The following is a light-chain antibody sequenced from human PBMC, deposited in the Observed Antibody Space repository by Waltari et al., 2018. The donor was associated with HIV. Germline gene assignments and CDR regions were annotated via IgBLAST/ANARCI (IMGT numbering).Light chain of an antibody. J-gene: IGLJ2*01. CDR3: QAWTAALQ. V-gene: IGLV3-1*01. CDR1: KLGDKY. CDR2: QDS. Sequence: SYELTQPPSVSVSPGQTASITCSGDKLGDKYACWYQQKPGQSPVLVIYQDSKRPSGIPERFSGSNSGNTATLTISGTQAMDEADYYCQAWTAALQFGGGTKLTVL.